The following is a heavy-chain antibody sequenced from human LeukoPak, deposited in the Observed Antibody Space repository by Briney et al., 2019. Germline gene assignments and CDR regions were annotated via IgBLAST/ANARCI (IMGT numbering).Heavy chain of an antibody. CDR1: GFTFSSYW. CDR3: ARRVGYYDILTGYYVVGAFDI. J-gene: IGHJ3*02. Sequence: GGSLRLSCAASGFTFSSYWMSWVRQAPGKGLEWVANIKQDGSEKYYVDSVKGRFTISRDNAKNSLYLQMNSLRAEDTAVYYCARRVGYYDILTGYYVVGAFDIWGQGIMVTVSS. D-gene: IGHD3-9*01. V-gene: IGHV3-7*01. CDR2: IKQDGSEK.